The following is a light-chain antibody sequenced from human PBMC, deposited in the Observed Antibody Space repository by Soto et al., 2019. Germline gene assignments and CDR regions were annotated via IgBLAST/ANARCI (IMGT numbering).Light chain of an antibody. CDR3: QQYNNWPPMA. CDR2: GAS. Sequence: EIVMSQSPATLSVSPGERATLSCRASQSVSSNLAWYQQKPGQAPRLLIYGASTRATGIPARFSGSGSGTEFTLTISRLQSEAFAVYYCQQYNNWPPMAFGQGTKVEIK. V-gene: IGKV3-15*01. CDR1: QSVSSN. J-gene: IGKJ1*01.